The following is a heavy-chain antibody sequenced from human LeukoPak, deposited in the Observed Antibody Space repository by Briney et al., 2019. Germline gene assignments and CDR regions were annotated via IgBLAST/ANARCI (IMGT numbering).Heavy chain of an antibody. CDR2: ISHSGST. J-gene: IGHJ5*02. CDR1: GGSFSGYY. CDR3: ARPTSWVNYFDP. Sequence: PSETLSLICAVLGGSFSGYYWSWIRQPPGKGLEWIGEISHSGSTNFNTSLKSRVTISLDMPKNHFSLKLNSVTAADTAVYYCARPTSWVNYFDPWGQGTLVTVSS. V-gene: IGHV4-34*01. D-gene: IGHD1-7*01.